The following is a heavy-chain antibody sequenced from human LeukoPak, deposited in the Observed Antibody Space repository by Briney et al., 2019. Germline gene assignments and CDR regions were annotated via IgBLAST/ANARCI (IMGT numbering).Heavy chain of an antibody. J-gene: IGHJ6*02. CDR2: IYPGDSDT. D-gene: IGHD1-20*01. Sequence: GESLQISCQGSGYSFTSYWIGWVRQMPGKGLEWMGVIYPGDSDTRYSPSFQGQVTISADKSISTAYLQWSSLKASDTAMYYCARNRYNWNRSYYGMDVWGQGTTVTVSS. CDR3: ARNRYNWNRSYYGMDV. CDR1: GYSFTSYW. V-gene: IGHV5-51*01.